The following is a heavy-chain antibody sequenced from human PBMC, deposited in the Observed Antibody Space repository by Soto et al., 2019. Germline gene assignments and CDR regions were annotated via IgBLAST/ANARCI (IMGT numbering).Heavy chain of an antibody. CDR2: IRSKANSYAT. CDR3: TRPYYYDSSGYYSMDY. J-gene: IGHJ4*02. CDR1: GFTFSCSA. Sequence: PGGSLRLSFAASGFTFSCSAMHWVRQASGKGLEWVGRIRSKANSYATAYAASVKGRFTISRDDSKNTAYLKMHSLKTEDTAVYYCTRPYYYDSSGYYSMDYWGQGTLVPVYS. V-gene: IGHV3-73*01. D-gene: IGHD3-22*01.